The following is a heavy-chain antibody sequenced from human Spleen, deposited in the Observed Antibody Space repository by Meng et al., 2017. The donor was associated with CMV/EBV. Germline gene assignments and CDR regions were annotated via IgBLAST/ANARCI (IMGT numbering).Heavy chain of an antibody. CDR1: GGSFRNYH. J-gene: IGHJ3*02. CDR3: ATYSGYEYPDAFDI. D-gene: IGHD5-12*01. CDR2: IDHSGTT. Sequence: SETLSLTCAVYGGSFRNYHWSWIRQFPGKGLEWIGEIDHSGTTNYSPSLRSRVTISVDTSKNQFSLKLSSVTAADTAVYYCATYSGYEYPDAFDIWGQGTMVTVSS. V-gene: IGHV4-34*01.